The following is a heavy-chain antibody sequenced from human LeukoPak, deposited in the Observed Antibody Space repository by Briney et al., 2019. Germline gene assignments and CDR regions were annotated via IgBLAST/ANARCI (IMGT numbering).Heavy chain of an antibody. CDR1: GGSISSSSYY. CDR3: ARDRGYSGFRDAFDI. V-gene: IGHV4-39*07. J-gene: IGHJ3*02. CDR2: IYYSGST. D-gene: IGHD5-12*01. Sequence: PSETLSLTCTVSGGSISSSSYYWGWIRQPPGKGLEWIGSIYYSGSTYYNPSPKSRVTISVDTSKNQFSLKLSSVTAADTAVYYCARDRGYSGFRDAFDIWGQGTMVTVSS.